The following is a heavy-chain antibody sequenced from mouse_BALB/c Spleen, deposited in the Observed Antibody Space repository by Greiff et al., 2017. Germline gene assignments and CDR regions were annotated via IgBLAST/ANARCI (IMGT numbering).Heavy chain of an antibody. CDR3: ARHEDGNAWFAY. V-gene: IGHV5-6*01. CDR2: ISSGGSYT. Sequence: EVKLVESGGDLVKPGGSLKLSCAASGFTFSSYGMSWVRQTPDKRLEWVATISSGGSYTYYPDSVKGRFTISRDNAKNTLYLQMSSLKSEDTAMYYCARHEDGNAWFAYWGQGTLVTVSA. J-gene: IGHJ3*01. CDR1: GFTFSSYG. D-gene: IGHD2-1*01.